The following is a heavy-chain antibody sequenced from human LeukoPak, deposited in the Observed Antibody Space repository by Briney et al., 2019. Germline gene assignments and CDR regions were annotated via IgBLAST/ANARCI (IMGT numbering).Heavy chain of an antibody. D-gene: IGHD2-2*01. Sequence: PGGSLRLSCAASGFSFSSSWMSWVRQAPGKGLEWVANIKPDGSEKYYVDSVWGRFTLSRDNAKNSLYLQMNSLRAEDTAVYYCLRDTGCRTTNCYSYFDYWGQGTLVTVSS. CDR2: IKPDGSEK. V-gene: IGHV3-7*01. CDR1: GFSFSSSW. J-gene: IGHJ4*02. CDR3: LRDTGCRTTNCYSYFDY.